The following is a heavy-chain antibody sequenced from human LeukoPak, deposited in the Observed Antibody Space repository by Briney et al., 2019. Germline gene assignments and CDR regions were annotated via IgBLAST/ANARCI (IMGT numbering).Heavy chain of an antibody. Sequence: PSETLSLTCTVSVGSISTYYWSWIRQPPGKGLEWIGYVYYSGNTDYNPSLKSRVTISIDTSKKQFSLKLRSVSAADTAVYYCARGAESYYDRHLDYWGQGTLVTVSS. CDR2: VYYSGNT. CDR1: VGSISTYY. CDR3: ARGAESYYDRHLDY. D-gene: IGHD1-26*01. V-gene: IGHV4-59*01. J-gene: IGHJ4*02.